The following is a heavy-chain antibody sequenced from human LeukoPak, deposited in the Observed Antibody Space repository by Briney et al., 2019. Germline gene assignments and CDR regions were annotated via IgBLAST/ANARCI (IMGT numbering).Heavy chain of an antibody. CDR3: ARVGTAMVLYYYMDV. V-gene: IGHV3-21*01. J-gene: IGHJ6*03. D-gene: IGHD5-18*01. Sequence: GGSLRLSCAASGFTFTNYAMTWVRQAPGKGLEWVSSISSSSSYIYYADSVKGRFTISRDNAKNSLYLQMNSLRAEDTAVYYCARVGTAMVLYYYMDVWGKGTTVTISS. CDR2: ISSSSSYI. CDR1: GFTFTNYA.